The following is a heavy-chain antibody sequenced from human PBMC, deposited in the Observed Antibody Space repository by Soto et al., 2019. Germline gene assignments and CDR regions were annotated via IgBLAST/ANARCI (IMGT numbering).Heavy chain of an antibody. Sequence: ASVKVSCKASGYTFTSYGISWVRQAPGQGLEWMGWISAYNGNTNYAQKLQGRVTMTTDTSTSTAYMELRSLRSDDTAVYYCARDPGSGYYTTHGFDPWGQGTLVTVPS. J-gene: IGHJ5*02. CDR1: GYTFTSYG. V-gene: IGHV1-18*01. CDR3: ARDPGSGYYTTHGFDP. D-gene: IGHD3-3*01. CDR2: ISAYNGNT.